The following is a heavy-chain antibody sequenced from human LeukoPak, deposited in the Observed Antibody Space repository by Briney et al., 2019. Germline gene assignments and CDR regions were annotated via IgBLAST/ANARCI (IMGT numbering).Heavy chain of an antibody. D-gene: IGHD3-16*02. Sequence: SETLSLTCTVSGGSISSYYWSWIRQPPGKGLEWIGEINHSGSTNYNPSLKSRVTISVDTSKNQFSLKLSSVTAADTAVYYCARGPRYVWGSYRFNNWFDPWGQGTLVTVSS. CDR1: GGSISSYY. V-gene: IGHV4-34*01. J-gene: IGHJ5*02. CDR3: ARGPRYVWGSYRFNNWFDP. CDR2: INHSGST.